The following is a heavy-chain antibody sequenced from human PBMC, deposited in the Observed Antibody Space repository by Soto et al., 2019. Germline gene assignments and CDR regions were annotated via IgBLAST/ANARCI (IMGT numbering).Heavy chain of an antibody. CDR1: GFTFSSYA. Sequence: GSLRLSCAASGFTFSSYAMHWVRQAPGKGLEWVAVISYDGSNKYYADSVKGRFTISRDNSKNTLYLQMNSLRAEDTAVYYCARKGITMVRGVIIGMDVWGQGTTVTVSS. J-gene: IGHJ6*02. V-gene: IGHV3-30-3*01. CDR2: ISYDGSNK. D-gene: IGHD3-10*01. CDR3: ARKGITMVRGVIIGMDV.